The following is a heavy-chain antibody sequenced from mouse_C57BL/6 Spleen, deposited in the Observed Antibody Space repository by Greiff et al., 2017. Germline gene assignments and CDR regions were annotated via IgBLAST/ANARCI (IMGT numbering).Heavy chain of an antibody. CDR2: IDPETGGT. D-gene: IGHD3-2*02. V-gene: IGHV1-15*01. Sequence: QVQLQQSGAELVRPGASVTLSCKASGYTFTDYEMHWVKQTPVHGLEWIGAIDPETGGTAYNQKFKGKAILTADKSSSTAYMELRSLTSEDSAVYYCTRCGDVGSSGAAWFAYWGQGTLVTVSA. J-gene: IGHJ3*01. CDR3: TRCGDVGSSGAAWFAY. CDR1: GYTFTDYE.